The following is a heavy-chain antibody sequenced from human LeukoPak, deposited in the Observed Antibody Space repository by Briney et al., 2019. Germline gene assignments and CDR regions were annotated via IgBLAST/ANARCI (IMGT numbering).Heavy chain of an antibody. D-gene: IGHD6-19*01. V-gene: IGHV1-69*04. CDR1: GGTFSSYA. CDR3: ARSSVTGHFDF. J-gene: IGHJ4*02. CDR2: IILPLDIT. Sequence: GASVKVSCKASGGTFSSYAISWVRQAPGQGLEWMGKIILPLDITNYAQQFQGGVTITTDKSTDIVFLELSSLRSQDTAVYYCARSSVTGHFDFWGQGTLVTVSS.